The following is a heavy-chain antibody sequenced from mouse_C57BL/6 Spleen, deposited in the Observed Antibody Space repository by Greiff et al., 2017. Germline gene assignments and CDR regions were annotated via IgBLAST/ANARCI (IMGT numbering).Heavy chain of an antibody. CDR3: ARLLLRPYYFDY. D-gene: IGHD1-1*01. V-gene: IGHV7-3*01. Sequence: EVQRVESGGGLVQPGGSLSLSCAASGFTFTDYYMSWVRQPPGKALEWLGFIRNKANGYTTEYSASVKGRFTISRDNSQSILYLQMTALRAEDSATYYCARLLLRPYYFDYWGQGTTLTVSS. J-gene: IGHJ2*01. CDR2: IRNKANGYTT. CDR1: GFTFTDYY.